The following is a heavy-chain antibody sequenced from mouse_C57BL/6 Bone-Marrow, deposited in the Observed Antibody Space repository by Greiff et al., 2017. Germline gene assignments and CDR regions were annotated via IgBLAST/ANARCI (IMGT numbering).Heavy chain of an antibody. CDR2: IDPSDSET. V-gene: IGHV1-52*01. CDR3: ARGKSIYYGSYVFAY. Sequence: VQLQQPGAELVRPGSSVKLSCKASGYTFTSYWMHWVKQRPIQGLEWIGNIDPSDSETHYNQKFKDKATLTVDKSSSTAYMQLSSLTSEDSAVYYCARGKSIYYGSYVFAYWGQGTLVTVSA. J-gene: IGHJ3*01. D-gene: IGHD2-1*01. CDR1: GYTFTSYW.